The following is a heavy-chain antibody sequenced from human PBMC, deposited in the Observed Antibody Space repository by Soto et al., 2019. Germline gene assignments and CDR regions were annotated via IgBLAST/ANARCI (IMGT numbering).Heavy chain of an antibody. D-gene: IGHD6-13*01. CDR2: ISTYNANT. Sequence: XAVKVACKASGYCFINDGSVWVRQAPGQGLEWMGWISTYNANTYYAQKFQGRVTMTTDTSTSTAYMELRSLRSDDTALFYCARERDGSSWSSAESLQYWGQGTLVTVSS. CDR1: GYCFINDG. V-gene: IGHV1-18*01. J-gene: IGHJ1*01. CDR3: ARERDGSSWSSAESLQY.